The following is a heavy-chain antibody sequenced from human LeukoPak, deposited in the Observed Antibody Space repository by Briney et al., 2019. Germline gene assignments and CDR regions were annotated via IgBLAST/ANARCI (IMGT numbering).Heavy chain of an antibody. D-gene: IGHD2-2*01. CDR3: AKHQAWVVPASNWFDP. CDR2: ISGSGGST. CDR1: GFTFSSYA. Sequence: PGGSLRLSCAASGFTFSSYAMSWVRQAPGKGLEWVSAISGSGGSTYYADSVKGRFTISRDNSKNTLYLQMNSLRAEDTAVYYCAKHQAWVVPASNWFDPWGQGTLVTVSS. J-gene: IGHJ5*02. V-gene: IGHV3-23*01.